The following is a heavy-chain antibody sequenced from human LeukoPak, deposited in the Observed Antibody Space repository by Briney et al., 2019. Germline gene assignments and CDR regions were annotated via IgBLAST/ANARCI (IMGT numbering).Heavy chain of an antibody. D-gene: IGHD3-10*01. CDR2: ISGSGSTI. CDR1: GFSFSSYE. V-gene: IGHV3-48*03. J-gene: IGHJ4*02. Sequence: PGGSPRLSCAASGFSFSSYEMNWVRQAPGKGLEWLSYISGSGSTIYYADSVKGRFTISRDNTKNSLYLQMNSLRAEDTAVYYCARELSGSSFGDYWGQGTLVTVSS. CDR3: ARELSGSSFGDY.